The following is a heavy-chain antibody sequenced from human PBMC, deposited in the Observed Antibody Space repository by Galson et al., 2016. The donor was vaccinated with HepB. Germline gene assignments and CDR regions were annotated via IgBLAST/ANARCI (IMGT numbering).Heavy chain of an antibody. CDR2: IFWDDDK. CDR1: GFSLSTTGVG. V-gene: IGHV2-5*02. CDR3: AHFYYGLDV. Sequence: ALVKPTQTLTLTCTFSGFSLSTTGVGVGWFRQPPGKTLEWLTLIFWDDDKRYNPSLKSRLTIAKDSSENQVVLRMTNVDPVDTATYYCAHFYYGLDVWGQGTTATVSS. J-gene: IGHJ6*02.